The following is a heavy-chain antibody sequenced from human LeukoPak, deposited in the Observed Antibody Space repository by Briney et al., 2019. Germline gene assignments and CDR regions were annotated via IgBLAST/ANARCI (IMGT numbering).Heavy chain of an antibody. J-gene: IGHJ4*02. CDR2: INHSGST. CDR1: GGSFSGYY. D-gene: IGHD1-14*01. V-gene: IGHV4-34*01. Sequence: PSETLSLTCAVYGGSFSGYYWSWIRQPPGKGLEWIGEINHSGSTNYNPSLKSRVTISVDTSKNQFSLKLNSVTAADTAVYYCARAPGRRYFDYWGQGTLVTVSS. CDR3: ARAPGRRYFDY.